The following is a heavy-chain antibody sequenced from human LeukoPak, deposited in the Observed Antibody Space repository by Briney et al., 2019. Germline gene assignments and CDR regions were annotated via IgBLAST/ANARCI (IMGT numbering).Heavy chain of an antibody. CDR1: GFVFSNYA. V-gene: IGHV3-30*04. CDR2: ISYDEINQ. CDR3: AILRRYSGYGVDY. J-gene: IGHJ4*02. D-gene: IGHD5-12*01. Sequence: GGSLRLSCTASGFVFSNYAMHWVRQAPGKGLEWVAVISYDEINQYYADSVKGRFTISRDNSKNTLYLQMNSLRAEDTAVYYCAILRRYSGYGVDYWGQGTLVTVSS.